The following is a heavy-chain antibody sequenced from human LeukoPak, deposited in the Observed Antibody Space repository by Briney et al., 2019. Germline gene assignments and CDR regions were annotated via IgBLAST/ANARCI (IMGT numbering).Heavy chain of an antibody. CDR1: GGSISSSSYY. V-gene: IGHV4-39*07. CDR3: ARGPGVRAYYYYYMDV. D-gene: IGHD2-8*01. Sequence: SETLSLTCTVSGGSISSSSYYWGWIRQPPGKGLEWIGSIYYSGSTYYNPSLKSRVPISVDTSKNQFSLKLSSVTAADTAVYYCARGPGVRAYYYYYMDVWGKGTTVTVSS. J-gene: IGHJ6*03. CDR2: IYYSGST.